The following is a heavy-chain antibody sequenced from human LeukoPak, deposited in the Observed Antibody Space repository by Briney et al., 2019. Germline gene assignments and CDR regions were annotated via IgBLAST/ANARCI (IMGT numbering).Heavy chain of an antibody. Sequence: PGGSLRLSCAASGFTFSNAWMNWVRQAPGKGLEWVGRIKGKTDGSTTDYAAPVKGRFTISRDDSKNTLYLQMNSLKTEDTAVYYCSTDGYDSSGDIFDYWGQGTLVTVSS. D-gene: IGHD3-22*01. V-gene: IGHV3-15*01. CDR3: STDGYDSSGDIFDY. CDR1: GFTFSNAW. J-gene: IGHJ4*02. CDR2: IKGKTDGSTT.